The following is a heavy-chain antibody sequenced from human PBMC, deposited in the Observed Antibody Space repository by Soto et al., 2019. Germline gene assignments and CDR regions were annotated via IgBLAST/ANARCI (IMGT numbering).Heavy chain of an antibody. CDR1: GFTFSGYP. Sequence: PGGSLRLSCAASGFTFSGYPMHWVRQPPGKGLEWVAFISYDGRNQKYSESVKGRFTISRDNSKNTLYLQMSSLRTEDTAVYYCAIQGYYFWDNSYVDYFDSWGQGTLVTVSS. CDR2: ISYDGRNQ. D-gene: IGHD3-3*01. CDR3: AIQGYYFWDNSYVDYFDS. J-gene: IGHJ4*02. V-gene: IGHV3-30*04.